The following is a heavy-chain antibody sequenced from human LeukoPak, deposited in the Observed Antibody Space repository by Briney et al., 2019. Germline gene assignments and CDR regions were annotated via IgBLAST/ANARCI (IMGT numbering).Heavy chain of an antibody. D-gene: IGHD3-22*01. CDR3: ARDSSGSLS. CDR2: IYHSGRT. CDR1: GCSINSGYY. J-gene: IGHJ5*02. V-gene: IGHV4-38-2*02. Sequence: SSETLSLTCTVSGCSINSGYYCWWSRQPPAKGLVGSAVIYHSGRTNYNPSLQSRVTISVDKSKKQLSLTLRSVTAADTPVYYRARDSSGSLSWGPGTLVTVSS.